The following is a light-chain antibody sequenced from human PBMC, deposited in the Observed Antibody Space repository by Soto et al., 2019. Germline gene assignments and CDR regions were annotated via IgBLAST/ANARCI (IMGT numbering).Light chain of an antibody. CDR3: QQYNNWPLT. V-gene: IGKV3-20*01. Sequence: EIVLTQSPGTLSLSPGERATLSCRASQSVSRNYLVWYQQKPGQAPRLLIYGASSRATGIPDRFSGSGSGTDFTLTISSLQSEDFAVYYCQQYNNWPLTFGGGTKGDIK. J-gene: IGKJ4*01. CDR2: GAS. CDR1: QSVSRNY.